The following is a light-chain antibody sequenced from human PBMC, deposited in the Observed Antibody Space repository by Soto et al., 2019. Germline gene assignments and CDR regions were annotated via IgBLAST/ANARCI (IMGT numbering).Light chain of an antibody. Sequence: DITMTQSPSTLSASVGDRVTITCRASQSIDSWLAWYQQKPGKAPNLLIYKASNLENGVPLRFSGSGSGTEFTLTISSLQPDDFATYYCQQYKTYCTFGGGTKVEIK. CDR1: QSIDSW. J-gene: IGKJ4*01. V-gene: IGKV1-5*03. CDR3: QQYKTYCT. CDR2: KAS.